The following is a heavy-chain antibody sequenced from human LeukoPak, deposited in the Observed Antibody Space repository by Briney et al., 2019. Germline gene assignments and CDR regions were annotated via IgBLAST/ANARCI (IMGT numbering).Heavy chain of an antibody. CDR2: IWYDGQNK. J-gene: IGHJ4*02. CDR1: GFIFSNYA. Sequence: GESLSLSCETSGFIFSNYAMHWVRQAPGKGLELVAIIWYDGQNKYYAESVKGRFTISRDNSKNTLYLQMNSLSDDDTAVYYCAREWGRIAVAGGPGYWGQGTLVTVSS. CDR3: AREWGRIAVAGGPGY. V-gene: IGHV3-33*01. D-gene: IGHD6-19*01.